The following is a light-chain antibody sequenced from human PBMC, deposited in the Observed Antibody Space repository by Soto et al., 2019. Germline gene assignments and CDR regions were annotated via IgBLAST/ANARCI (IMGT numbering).Light chain of an antibody. Sequence: QSALTQPPSVSGSPGQSVTISCIGTSSDVGSYDSVSWYQQPPGTVPKLMIYEVSNRPSGVPDRFSGSKSGNTASLTISRLQAEDEADYYCSSYTTSRTYVFGTGTKLTVL. V-gene: IGLV2-18*02. CDR2: EVS. CDR1: SSDVGSYDS. CDR3: SSYTTSRTYV. J-gene: IGLJ1*01.